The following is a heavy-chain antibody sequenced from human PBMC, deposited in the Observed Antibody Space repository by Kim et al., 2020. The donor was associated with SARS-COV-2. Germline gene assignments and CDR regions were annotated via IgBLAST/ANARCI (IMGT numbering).Heavy chain of an antibody. CDR1: GFTFSSYG. V-gene: IGHV3-33*06. CDR3: AKDQRTYDILDY. D-gene: IGHD3-22*01. CDR2: IWYDGSNK. Sequence: GGSLRLSCAASGFTFSSYGMHWVRQAPGKGLEWVAVIWYDGSNKYYADSVKGRFTISRDNSKNTLYLQMNSLRAEDTAVYYCAKDQRTYDILDYWGQGTLVTVSS. J-gene: IGHJ4*02.